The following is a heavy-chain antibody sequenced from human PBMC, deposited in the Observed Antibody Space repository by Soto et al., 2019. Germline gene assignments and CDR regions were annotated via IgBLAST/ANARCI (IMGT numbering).Heavy chain of an antibody. V-gene: IGHV3-21*01. D-gene: IGHD6-19*01. CDR1: GFTFSSYS. J-gene: IGHJ4*02. CDR2: ISSSSSYI. Sequence: EVQLVESGGGLVKPGGSLRLSCAASGFTFSSYSMNWVRQAPGKGLEWVSSISSSSSYIYYADSVKGRFTISRDNAKNSLDLQMNSLRAEDTAVYYCARDLAVAGTAPGGYWGQGTLVTVSS. CDR3: ARDLAVAGTAPGGY.